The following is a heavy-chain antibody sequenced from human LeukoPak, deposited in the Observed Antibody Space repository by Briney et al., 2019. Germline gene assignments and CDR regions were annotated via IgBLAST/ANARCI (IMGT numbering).Heavy chain of an antibody. CDR2: ISGSGGTT. CDR3: AKARSGWCPFDY. V-gene: IGHV3-23*01. D-gene: IGHD6-19*01. CDR1: GFTFSSSA. J-gene: IGHJ4*02. Sequence: GGSLRLSCAASGFTFSSSAMSWVRQAPGRGLEWVSAISGSGGTTYYADSAKGRFTISRDNSKSTLYLQLNSLRAEDTALYYCAKARSGWCPFDYWGQGTLVTVSS.